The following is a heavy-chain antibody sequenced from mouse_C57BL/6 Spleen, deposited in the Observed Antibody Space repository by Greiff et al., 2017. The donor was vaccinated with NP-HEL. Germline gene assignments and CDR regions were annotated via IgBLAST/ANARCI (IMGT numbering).Heavy chain of an antibody. Sequence: VQLQQSGPELVKPGASVKISCKASGYTFTDYYMNWVKQSHGKSLEWIGDINPNNGGTSYNQKFKGKATLTVDKSSSTAYMELRSLTSEDSAVYYCARSYITTVVADYWGQGTTLTVSS. D-gene: IGHD1-1*01. J-gene: IGHJ2*01. CDR3: ARSYITTVVADY. CDR2: INPNNGGT. V-gene: IGHV1-26*01. CDR1: GYTFTDYY.